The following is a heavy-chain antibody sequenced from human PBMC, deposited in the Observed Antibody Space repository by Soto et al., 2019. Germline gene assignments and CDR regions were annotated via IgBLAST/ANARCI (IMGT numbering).Heavy chain of an antibody. CDR3: AGHTLTTLKYNWFDP. CDR2: IIPISASA. V-gene: IGHV1-69*06. J-gene: IGHJ5*02. D-gene: IGHD4-17*01. CDR1: GGTFCSYA. Sequence: SVKVSCKASGGTFCSYAISWVRHAPGQGLEWMGGIIPISASANYAQKLQGRVTITADKPTITAYMELSSLRSEDAALYYCAGHTLTTLKYNWFDPLARGTMVTVSS.